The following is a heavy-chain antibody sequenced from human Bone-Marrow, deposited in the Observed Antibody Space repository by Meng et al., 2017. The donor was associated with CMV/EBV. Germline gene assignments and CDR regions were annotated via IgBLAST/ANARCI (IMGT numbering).Heavy chain of an antibody. D-gene: IGHD6-13*01. CDR2: IIVGNGNT. V-gene: IGHV1-3*01. CDR3: ARRIAAAGLDY. J-gene: IGHJ4*02. Sequence: SCKSSGYTFTSSVLYWVRQAPGQRLEWMGWIIVGNGNTKYSQKFQGRVTITRDTSASTAYMELSSLRSEDTAVYHCARRIAAAGLDYWGQGTLVTVSS. CDR1: GYTFTSSV.